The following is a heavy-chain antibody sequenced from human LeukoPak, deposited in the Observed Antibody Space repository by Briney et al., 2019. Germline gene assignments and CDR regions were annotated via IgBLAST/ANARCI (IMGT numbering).Heavy chain of an antibody. V-gene: IGHV3-7*01. CDR1: GFTFTDHP. CDR2: IKHDGSEK. D-gene: IGHD3-3*01. J-gene: IGHJ4*02. Sequence: GGSLRLSCVASGFTFTDHPMNWVRQAPGKGLEWVASIKHDGSEKYYVDSVRGRFTISRDNTMNSLYLQMSSLRAEDTAVYYCATDRGWRTSGYYLYYFEYWGQGTLVTYSS. CDR3: ATDRGWRTSGYYLYYFEY.